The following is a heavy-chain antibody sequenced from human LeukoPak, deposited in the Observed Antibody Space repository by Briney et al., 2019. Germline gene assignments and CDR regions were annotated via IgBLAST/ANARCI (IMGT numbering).Heavy chain of an antibody. D-gene: IGHD3-10*01. CDR2: IKRKTDGGTT. V-gene: IGHV3-15*01. CDR1: GLTFSNAW. J-gene: IGHJ4*02. CDR3: TTPAEATMVRGVIIGRFAY. Sequence: GGTLRLSCAASGLTFSNAWMRWVSQAPGKGGEGVGRIKRKTDGGTTDYAAPVKGRFTISRDDSKNTLYLQMNSLKTEDTAVYYCTTPAEATMVRGVIIGRFAYWGQGTLVTVSS.